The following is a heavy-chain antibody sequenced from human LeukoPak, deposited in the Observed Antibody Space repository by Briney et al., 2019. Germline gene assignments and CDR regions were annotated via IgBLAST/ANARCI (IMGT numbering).Heavy chain of an antibody. V-gene: IGHV3-23*01. Sequence: GGSLRLSCAASGFTFSSYAMSWVRQAPGKGLEWVSAISGSGGSPYYADSVKGRFTISRDNSKNTLYLQMNSLRAEDTAVYYCAKDPSYYYDSSGYYPWYFDYWGQGTLVTVSS. CDR1: GFTFSSYA. J-gene: IGHJ4*02. D-gene: IGHD3-22*01. CDR2: ISGSGGSP. CDR3: AKDPSYYYDSSGYYPWYFDY.